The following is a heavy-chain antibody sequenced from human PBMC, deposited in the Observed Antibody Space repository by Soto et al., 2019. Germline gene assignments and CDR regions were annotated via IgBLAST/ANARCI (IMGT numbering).Heavy chain of an antibody. Sequence: GGSLRLSCAASGFTFSSYSMNWVRQAPGKGLEWVSYISSSSSTIYYADSVKGRFTISRDNAKNSLYLQMNSLRAEDTAVYYCARDCRGYSGYDQLIDYWGQGTLVTVSS. CDR1: GFTFSSYS. CDR2: ISSSSSTI. CDR3: ARDCRGYSGYDQLIDY. V-gene: IGHV3-48*01. J-gene: IGHJ4*02. D-gene: IGHD5-12*01.